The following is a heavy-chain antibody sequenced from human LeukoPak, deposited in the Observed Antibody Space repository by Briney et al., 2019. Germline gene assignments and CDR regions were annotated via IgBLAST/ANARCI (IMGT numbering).Heavy chain of an antibody. CDR1: GFIFDGYG. J-gene: IGHJ3*02. CDR2: INWNGGST. V-gene: IGHV3-20*04. Sequence: PGGSLRLSCAASGFIFDGYGMSWVRQAPGKGLEWVSGINWNGGSTGYADSVRGRFTISRDNAKNSLYLQMNSLRAEDTALYYCARGPYCSSASCYRNAFDIWGQGTLVTVSS. D-gene: IGHD2-2*02. CDR3: ARGPYCSSASCYRNAFDI.